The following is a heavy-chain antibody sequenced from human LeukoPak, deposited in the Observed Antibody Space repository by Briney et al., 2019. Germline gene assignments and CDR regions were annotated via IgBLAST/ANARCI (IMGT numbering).Heavy chain of an antibody. J-gene: IGHJ4*02. Sequence: SSETLSLTCTVSGGSISSSSYYWGWIRQPPGKGLEWIGSIYYSGSTYYNPSLKSRVTISVDTSKNQFSLKLSSVTAADTAVYYCARDTIISSSWHYFDYWGQGTLVTVSS. V-gene: IGHV4-39*07. D-gene: IGHD6-13*01. CDR3: ARDTIISSSWHYFDY. CDR2: IYYSGST. CDR1: GGSISSSSYY.